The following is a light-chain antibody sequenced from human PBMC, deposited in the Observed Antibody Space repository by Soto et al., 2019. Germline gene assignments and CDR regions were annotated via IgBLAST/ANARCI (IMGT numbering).Light chain of an antibody. CDR2: GAS. Sequence: DFQMTQSPSSLSASVGDTVTITCRASQDIGTFLNWYQQKPGKAPKLLIYGASDLLSGVSSRFSGSGSGTDFTLTISSLQPEDFATYYCQQSYSTPQITFGPGTKVDMK. CDR3: QQSYSTPQIT. V-gene: IGKV1-39*01. CDR1: QDIGTF. J-gene: IGKJ3*01.